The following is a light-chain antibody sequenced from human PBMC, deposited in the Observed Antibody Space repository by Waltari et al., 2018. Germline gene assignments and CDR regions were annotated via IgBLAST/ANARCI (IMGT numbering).Light chain of an antibody. J-gene: IGLJ2*01. CDR1: SSYVGSYNL. Sequence: QSALTQPASVSGSPGQSITVPCTGTSSYVGSYNLVSWYQQHPGKAPKIMIYEGSKRPSGVSNRFSGSKSGNTASLTISGLQAEDEADYYCCSYAGSSTLLFGGGTKVTVL. V-gene: IGLV2-23*01. CDR2: EGS. CDR3: CSYAGSSTLL.